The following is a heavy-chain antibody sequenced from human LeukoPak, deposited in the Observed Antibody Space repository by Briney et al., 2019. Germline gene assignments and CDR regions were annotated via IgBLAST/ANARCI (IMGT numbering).Heavy chain of an antibody. CDR3: ARLGSGSYHH. CDR1: GGSFSGYY. V-gene: IGHV4-34*01. J-gene: IGHJ5*02. CDR2: INHSGST. D-gene: IGHD3-10*01. Sequence: SETLSLTCVVYGGSFSGYYWSWIRQPPGKGLEWIGEINHSGSTNYNPSLKSRVTISVDTSKNQFSLKLSSVTAADTAVYYCARLGSGSYHHWGQGTLVTVSS.